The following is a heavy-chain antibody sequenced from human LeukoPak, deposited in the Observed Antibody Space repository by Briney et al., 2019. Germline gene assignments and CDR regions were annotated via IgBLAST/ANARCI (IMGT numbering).Heavy chain of an antibody. V-gene: IGHV3-30-3*01. D-gene: IGHD3-3*01. Sequence: GGSLRLSCAASGFTFSSYAMHWVRQAPGKGLEWVAVISYDGSNKYYADSVKGRFTISRDNSKNTLYLQMNSLRAEDTAVYYCAKEDYDFWRYYFDCWGQGTLVTVSS. CDR1: GFTFSSYA. CDR3: AKEDYDFWRYYFDC. J-gene: IGHJ4*02. CDR2: ISYDGSNK.